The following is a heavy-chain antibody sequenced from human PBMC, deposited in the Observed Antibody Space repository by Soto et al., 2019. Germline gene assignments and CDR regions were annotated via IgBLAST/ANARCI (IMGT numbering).Heavy chain of an antibody. CDR3: ARVALYDYIWGSYRYYFDY. V-gene: IGHV1-18*01. CDR2: ISAYNGNT. D-gene: IGHD3-16*02. Sequence: ASVKVSCKASGYTFTSYGISWVRQAPGQGLEWMGWISAYNGNTNYAQKLQGRVTMTTDTSTSTAYMELRSLRSDDTAVYYCARVALYDYIWGSYRYYFDYWGQGTLVTVSS. J-gene: IGHJ4*02. CDR1: GYTFTSYG.